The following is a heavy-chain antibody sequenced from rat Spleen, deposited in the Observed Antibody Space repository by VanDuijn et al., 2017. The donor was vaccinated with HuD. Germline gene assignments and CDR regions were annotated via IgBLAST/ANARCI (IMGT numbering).Heavy chain of an antibody. Sequence: EVKLVESGGGLVQPGRSLKLSCVASGFNFNDHWMGWVRQAPGKGLEWIAEINKDSSIINYTPSLKDKFTISRDNAQNTLYLQMTKLGSEDTAIYYWASRGEGEDNWFAYWGQGTLVTVSS. D-gene: IGHD1-11*01. CDR3: ASRGEGEDNWFAY. CDR2: INKDSSII. J-gene: IGHJ3*01. CDR1: GFNFNDHW. V-gene: IGHV4-2*01.